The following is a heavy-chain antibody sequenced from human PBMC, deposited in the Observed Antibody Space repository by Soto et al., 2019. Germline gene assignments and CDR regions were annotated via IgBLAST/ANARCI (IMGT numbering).Heavy chain of an antibody. J-gene: IGHJ5*02. D-gene: IGHD3-10*01. CDR2: INHSGST. Sequence: SETLSLTCAVYGGSLSGYYWSWIRQPPGKGLEWIGEINHSGSTNYNPSLQSRITISVDTSKNQFSLKLSSVTAADTAVYYCAISRFGPNWFDPWGQGTLVPSPQ. CDR1: GGSLSGYY. CDR3: AISRFGPNWFDP. V-gene: IGHV4-34*01.